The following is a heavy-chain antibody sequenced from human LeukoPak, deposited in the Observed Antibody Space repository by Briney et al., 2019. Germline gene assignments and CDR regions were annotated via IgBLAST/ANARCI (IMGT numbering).Heavy chain of an antibody. CDR1: GGSISSNNYY. CDR3: ARVIGSGQYYYYYYGMDV. Sequence: SETLSLTCTVSGGSISSNNYYWGWIRQPPGKGLEWIGSIYYSGSTYYNPSLKSRVTISVDTSKNQFSLKLSSVTAADTAVYYCARVIGSGQYYYYYYGMDVWGQGTTVTVSS. J-gene: IGHJ6*02. CDR2: IYYSGST. D-gene: IGHD6-19*01. V-gene: IGHV4-39*07.